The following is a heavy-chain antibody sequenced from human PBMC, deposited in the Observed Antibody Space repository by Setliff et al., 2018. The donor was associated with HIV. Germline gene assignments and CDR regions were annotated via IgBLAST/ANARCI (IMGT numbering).Heavy chain of an antibody. Sequence: ASVKVSCKASGYTFTSYDINWVRQATGQGLEWMGWMNPNSGNTGYAQKFQGRVTMTRKISISTAYMELSSLRSEDTAVYCCARDGSSYYGSGSYTWFDPWGQGTPVTVSS. V-gene: IGHV1-8*02. D-gene: IGHD3-10*01. J-gene: IGHJ5*02. CDR1: GYTFTSYD. CDR2: MNPNSGNT. CDR3: ARDGSSYYGSGSYTWFDP.